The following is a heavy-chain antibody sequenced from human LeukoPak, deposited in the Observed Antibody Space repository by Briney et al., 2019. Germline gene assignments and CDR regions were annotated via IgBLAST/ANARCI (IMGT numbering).Heavy chain of an antibody. Sequence: ASVKVSCKASGYTFTSYGISWVRQAPGQGLEWMGWISAYNGNTNYAQKLQGRVTMTTDTSTSTACMELRSLRSDDTAVYYCARDTALYVIPAFDYWGQGTLVTVSS. CDR2: ISAYNGNT. J-gene: IGHJ4*02. V-gene: IGHV1-18*01. CDR3: ARDTALYVIPAFDY. CDR1: GYTFTSYG. D-gene: IGHD2-2*02.